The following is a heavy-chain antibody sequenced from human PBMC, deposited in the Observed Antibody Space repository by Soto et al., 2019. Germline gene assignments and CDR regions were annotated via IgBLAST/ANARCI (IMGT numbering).Heavy chain of an antibody. J-gene: IGHJ4*02. CDR2: ISSSSSYI. CDR3: ARVWRRGRWLQPGPFDY. CDR1: GFTFSSYS. V-gene: IGHV3-21*01. D-gene: IGHD3-16*01. Sequence: GGSLRLSCAASGFTFSSYSMNWVRQAPGKGLEWVSSISSSSSYIYYADSVKGRFTISRGNAKNSLYLQMNSLRAEDTAVYYCARVWRRGRWLQPGPFDYWGQGTLVTVSS.